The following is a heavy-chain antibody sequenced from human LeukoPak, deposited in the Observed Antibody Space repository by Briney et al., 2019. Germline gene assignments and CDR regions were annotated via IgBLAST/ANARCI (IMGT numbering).Heavy chain of an antibody. D-gene: IGHD2-2*01. Sequence: ETLSLTCTVSGGSISSSSYYWGWIRQPPGKGLEWIGSIYYSGSTYYNPSPKSRVTISIDTSKNQFSLKLSSETAADTAVYYCARHRGGSTSLGVDPWGQGTLVTVSS. J-gene: IGHJ5*02. CDR1: GGSISSSSYY. CDR3: ARHRGGSTSLGVDP. CDR2: IYYSGST. V-gene: IGHV4-39*01.